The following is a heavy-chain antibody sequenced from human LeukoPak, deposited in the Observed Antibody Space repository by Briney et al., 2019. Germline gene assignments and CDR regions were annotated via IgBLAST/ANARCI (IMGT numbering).Heavy chain of an antibody. CDR3: ARVRGPTVNTMYYDL. CDR2: ISPRSETK. V-gene: IGHV3-48*01. Sequence: GGSLRLFCVASGVTFGSHGMIWVRQAPGKGLEWLSYISPRSETKNYADSVKDRFTISRDDGENSVSLHMNSLRLEDTAVYYCARVRGPTVNTMYYDLWGQGTLVTVSS. J-gene: IGHJ4*02. D-gene: IGHD4-11*01. CDR1: GVTFGSHG.